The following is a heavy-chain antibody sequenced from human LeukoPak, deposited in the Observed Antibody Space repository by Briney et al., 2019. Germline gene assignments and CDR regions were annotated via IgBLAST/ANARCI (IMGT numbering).Heavy chain of an antibody. CDR2: INPSGGST. CDR1: GYTFTSNY. Sequence: ASVKVSCKASGYTFTSNYMHWVRQAPGQGLEWLGIINPSGGSTTYAQKFQGRVTMTRATSTSTVYMELSSLRSEDTAVYYCARVELNYGMDVWGQGTTVTVSS. J-gene: IGHJ6*02. CDR3: ARVELNYGMDV. D-gene: IGHD1-7*01. V-gene: IGHV1-46*01.